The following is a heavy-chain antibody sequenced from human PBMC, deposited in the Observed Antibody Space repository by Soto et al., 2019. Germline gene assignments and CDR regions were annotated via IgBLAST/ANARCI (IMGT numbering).Heavy chain of an antibody. D-gene: IGHD6-19*01. CDR1: GGSLTGYY. CDR2: INPTGSP. Sequence: SETLSLTCVVYGGSLTGYYWSWTRQPPGRGLEWIGEINPTGSPKYNPSLMSRVTISVDTSKNQFSMKLSSVTAADTAVFYCARSREQWLVDAFDMWGQGTMVTV. J-gene: IGHJ3*02. CDR3: ARSREQWLVDAFDM. V-gene: IGHV4-34*01.